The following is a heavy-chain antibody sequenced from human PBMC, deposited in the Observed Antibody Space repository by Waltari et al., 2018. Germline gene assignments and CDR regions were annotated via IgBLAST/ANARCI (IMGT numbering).Heavy chain of an antibody. V-gene: IGHV4-38-2*02. CDR3: VSSTGTVTSGFYYYYMDV. CDR2: IHPSGRT. CDR1: GYSISSGYY. D-gene: IGHD4-17*01. J-gene: IGHJ6*03. Sequence: HVQLQESGPGLVKPSETLSLTCTVSGYSISSGYYWGWIRQPPGKGLDRFWSIHPSGRTNNNPSLTSRVTLSIDTSKNLFSLKLNSVTAADTAVYYCVSSTGTVTSGFYYYYMDVWAKGTTVTVSS.